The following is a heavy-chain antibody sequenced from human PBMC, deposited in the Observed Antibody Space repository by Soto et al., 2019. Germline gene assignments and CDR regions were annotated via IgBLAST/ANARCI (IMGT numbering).Heavy chain of an antibody. J-gene: IGHJ4*02. CDR1: GFTFSSYS. V-gene: IGHV3-21*01. CDR2: ISSSGSYI. CDR3: ARFGSGWWFDY. D-gene: IGHD6-19*01. Sequence: GGSLRLSCAASGFTFSSYSMNWVRQAPGKGLEWVSSISSSGSYIYYADSVKGRFTISRDNAKNSLYLQMNSLRAEDTAVYYGARFGSGWWFDYWGQGSLVPVSS.